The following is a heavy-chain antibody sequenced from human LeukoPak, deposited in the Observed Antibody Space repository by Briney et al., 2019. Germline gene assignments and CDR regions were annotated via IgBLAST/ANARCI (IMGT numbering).Heavy chain of an antibody. J-gene: IGHJ4*02. CDR1: GFTFSNYY. CDR3: ASSGSYRFDY. Sequence: QAGGSLKLSCVASGFTFSNYYMSWVRQAPGKGLEWVANINQDGGKKYYVDSVRGRFTISRDNGKNSLYLQMNSLRDEDTAVYYCASSGSYRFDYWGQGTLVTVSS. CDR2: INQDGGKK. V-gene: IGHV3-7*01. D-gene: IGHD1-26*01.